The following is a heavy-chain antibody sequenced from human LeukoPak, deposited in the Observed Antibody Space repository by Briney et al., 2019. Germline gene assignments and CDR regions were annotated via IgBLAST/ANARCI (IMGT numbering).Heavy chain of an antibody. Sequence: GESLKTSCKGSGYSFTSYWIGWVRQMPGKGLEWMGIIYPGDSDTRYSPSFQGQVTISADKSISTAYLQWSSLKASDTAMYYCARHPEYSSYYDAFDIWGQGTMVTVSS. CDR1: GYSFTSYW. CDR3: ARHPEYSSYYDAFDI. V-gene: IGHV5-51*01. D-gene: IGHD6-6*01. CDR2: IYPGDSDT. J-gene: IGHJ3*02.